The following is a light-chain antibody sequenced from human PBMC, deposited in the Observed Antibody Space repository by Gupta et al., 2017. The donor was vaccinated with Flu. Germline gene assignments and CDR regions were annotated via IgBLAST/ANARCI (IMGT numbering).Light chain of an antibody. CDR1: QSISSY. Sequence: DIQMTHSPSSLSASVGDRVTITCRASQSISSYLNWYQQKPGKAPKLLIYAASSLQSGVPSRFSGSGSGTEFTLTISSLQPEDFATYYCQQRYSTPPWTFGQGTKVEIK. CDR3: QQRYSTPPWT. CDR2: AAS. V-gene: IGKV1-39*01. J-gene: IGKJ1*01.